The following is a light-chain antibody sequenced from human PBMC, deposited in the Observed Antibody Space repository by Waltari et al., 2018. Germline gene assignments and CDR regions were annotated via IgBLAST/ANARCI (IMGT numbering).Light chain of an antibody. V-gene: IGLV3-1*01. CDR3: QAWDSSTGVV. CDR2: QES. CDR1: KLGDKY. J-gene: IGLJ2*01. Sequence: SYELTQPPSVSVSPGQTASITCSGDKLGDKYACWYQQKPGQSPVRGIYQESKRPSGIPERFSGSNAGNTATLTISGTQAMDEADYYCQAWDSSTGVVFGGGTKLTVL.